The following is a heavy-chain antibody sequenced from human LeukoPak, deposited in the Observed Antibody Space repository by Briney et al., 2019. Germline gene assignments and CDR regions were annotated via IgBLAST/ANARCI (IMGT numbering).Heavy chain of an antibody. J-gene: IGHJ4*02. D-gene: IGHD3-10*01. V-gene: IGHV3-23*01. CDR1: GLTFSSYA. CDR3: AKLLWFGGLFHDY. CDR2: ISGSGGST. Sequence: GGSLRLSCAASGLTFSSYAMSWVRQAPGKGLEWVSAISGSGGSTYYADSVKGRFTISRDNSKNTLYLQMNSLRAEDTAVYYCAKLLWFGGLFHDYWGQGTLVTVSS.